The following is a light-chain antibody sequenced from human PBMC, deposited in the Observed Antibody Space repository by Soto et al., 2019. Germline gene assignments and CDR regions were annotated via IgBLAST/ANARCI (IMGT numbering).Light chain of an antibody. V-gene: IGLV2-14*03. CDR2: DVN. Sequence: QSALTQPAPVSGSPGQSITISCTGTRSDIGAYNFVSWYQQHPGEVPKLILYDVNVRPSGVSNRFSGSKSGNTASLTISGLQAEDEADYYCTSWTTSTTMIFGGGTKLTVL. J-gene: IGLJ2*01. CDR1: RSDIGAYNF. CDR3: TSWTTSTTMI.